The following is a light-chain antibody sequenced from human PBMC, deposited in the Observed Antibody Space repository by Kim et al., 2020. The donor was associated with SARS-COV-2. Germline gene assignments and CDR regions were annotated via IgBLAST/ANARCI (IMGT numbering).Light chain of an antibody. CDR3: QARDSSTAV. Sequence: SYELTQPPSVSVSPGQTASITCSGDKLGDKYACWYQQKPGQSPVLVIYQDSKRPSGIPERFSGSNSGNTATLTISGTQPMDEADYYCQARDSSTAVFGGG. CDR2: QDS. J-gene: IGLJ2*01. V-gene: IGLV3-1*01. CDR1: KLGDKY.